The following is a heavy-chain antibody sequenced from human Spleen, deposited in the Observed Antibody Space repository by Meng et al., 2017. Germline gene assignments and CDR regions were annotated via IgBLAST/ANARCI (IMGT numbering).Heavy chain of an antibody. D-gene: IGHD2-15*01. CDR1: GFTFSSYA. CDR2: ISYDGSNK. Sequence: GESLKISCAASGFTFSSYAMHWVRQAPGKGLEWVAVISYDGSNKYYADSVKGRFTISRDNSKNTLYLQMYSLRAEGTAVYYCAKQPMGIVVVVAATLPSWFDPWGQGTLVTVSS. J-gene: IGHJ5*02. V-gene: IGHV3-30*04. CDR3: AKQPMGIVVVVAATLPSWFDP.